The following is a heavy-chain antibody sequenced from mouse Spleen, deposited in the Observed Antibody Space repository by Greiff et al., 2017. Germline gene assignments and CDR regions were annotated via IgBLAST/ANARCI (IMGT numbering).Heavy chain of an antibody. CDR1: GYSITSGYD. Sequence: VQLQQSGPGMVKPSQSLSLTCTVTGYSITSGYDWHWIRHFPGNKLEWMGYISYSGSTNYNPSLKSRISITHDTSKNHFFLKLNSVTTEDTATYYCARVDGYEGFAYWGQGTLVTVSA. J-gene: IGHJ3*01. CDR3: ARVDGYEGFAY. D-gene: IGHD2-2*01. V-gene: IGHV3-1*01. CDR2: ISYSGST.